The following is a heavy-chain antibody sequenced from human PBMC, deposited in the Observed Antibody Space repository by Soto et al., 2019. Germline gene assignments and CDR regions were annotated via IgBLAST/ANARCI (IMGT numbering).Heavy chain of an antibody. CDR2: IIPIFETA. V-gene: IGHV1-69*01. J-gene: IGHJ4*02. CDR1: GDSFSSYA. D-gene: IGHD6-13*01. CDR3: AASDSSSWQHDY. Sequence: QVQLVQSGAELQKPGSSVRVSCKISGDSFSSYAISWVRQAPGEGLEWVGDIIPIFETANYAQKFQGRVTITAVESTTTAYMEVTRLRPEDTAIFYCAASDSSSWQHDYWGQGTLITVSS.